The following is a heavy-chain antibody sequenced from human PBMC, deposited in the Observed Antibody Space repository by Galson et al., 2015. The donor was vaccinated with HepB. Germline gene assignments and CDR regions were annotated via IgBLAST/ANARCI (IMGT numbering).Heavy chain of an antibody. Sequence: SLRLSCAASGFTFSSYSFNWVRQAPGKGLEWVSSISSSTNYVYYTDSVKGRFTVSRDNAKNSLYLQMNSLRDEDTAVYYCARDRGGYIVGFDYWGQGTLVTVSS. CDR3: ARDRGGYIVGFDY. D-gene: IGHD1-26*01. J-gene: IGHJ4*02. CDR1: GFTFSSYS. CDR2: ISSSTNYV. V-gene: IGHV3-21*01.